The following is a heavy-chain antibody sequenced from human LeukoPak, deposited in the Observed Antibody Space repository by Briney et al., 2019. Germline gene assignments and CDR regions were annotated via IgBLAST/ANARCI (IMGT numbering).Heavy chain of an antibody. J-gene: IGHJ6*03. Sequence: PGGSLRLSCAASGFTVSSNYMSWVRQAPGKGLEWVSVIYSGGSTYYADSVKGRFTISRDNSKNTLYLQMNSLRAEDTAVYYCARVVVEDSYYYYYMDVWGKGTTVTISS. CDR2: IYSGGST. CDR1: GFTVSSNY. D-gene: IGHD2-21*01. CDR3: ARVVVEDSYYYYYMDV. V-gene: IGHV3-53*01.